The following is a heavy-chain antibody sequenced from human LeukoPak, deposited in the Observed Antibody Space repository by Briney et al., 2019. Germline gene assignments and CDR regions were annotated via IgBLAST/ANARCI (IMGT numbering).Heavy chain of an antibody. CDR3: ARRNGGYSYGSHFDY. CDR2: INHSGST. J-gene: IGHJ4*02. V-gene: IGHV4-34*01. D-gene: IGHD5-18*01. Sequence: PSETLSLTCAVYGGSFSGYDWSWIRQPPGKGLEWMGEINHSGSTNYNPPLKSRVTISVDTSKKQISLKLSSVTAADTAVYYCARRNGGYSYGSHFDYWGQGTLVTVSS. CDR1: GGSFSGYD.